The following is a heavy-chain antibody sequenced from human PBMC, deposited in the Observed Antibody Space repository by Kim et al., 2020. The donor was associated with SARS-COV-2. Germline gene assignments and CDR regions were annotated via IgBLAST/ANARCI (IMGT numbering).Heavy chain of an antibody. D-gene: IGHD6-13*01. CDR3: ARESIAAILDY. CDR2: IYHSGST. CDR1: GYSISSGYY. J-gene: IGHJ4*02. Sequence: SETLSLTCTVSGYSISSGYYWGWIRQPPGTGLEWIGSIYHSGSTYYNPSLKSRVTISVDTSKNQFSLKLSSVTAADTAVYYCARESIAAILDYWGQGTLVTVSS. V-gene: IGHV4-38-2*02.